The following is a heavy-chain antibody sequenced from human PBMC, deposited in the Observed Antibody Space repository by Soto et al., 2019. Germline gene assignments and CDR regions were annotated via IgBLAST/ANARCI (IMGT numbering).Heavy chain of an antibody. D-gene: IGHD6-19*01. Sequence: QVQLVQSGAEVKKPGASVRVSCKASGYTFTDYYLHWLRQAPGQGLEWMGWINPNTGATKYAERFQGGVTLTRDTSINTAYMELISLRSDDTAMFYCVRSPYSSGSYDLSAYPSSDYLDSWGQGTLVTVAS. V-gene: IGHV1-2*02. J-gene: IGHJ4*02. CDR2: INPNTGAT. CDR1: GYTFTDYY. CDR3: VRSPYSSGSYDLSAYPSSDYLDS.